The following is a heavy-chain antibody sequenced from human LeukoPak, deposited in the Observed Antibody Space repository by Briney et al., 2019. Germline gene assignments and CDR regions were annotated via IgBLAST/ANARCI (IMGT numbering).Heavy chain of an antibody. CDR2: IYYSGST. D-gene: IGHD5-18*01. Sequence: SETLSLTCTVSGGSISSYYWSWIRQPPGKGLEWIGYIYYSGSTNYNPSLKSRVTISVDTSKNQFSLKLSSVTAADTAAYYCASYGVTAGFDYWGQGTLVTVSS. CDR1: GGSISSYY. J-gene: IGHJ4*02. V-gene: IGHV4-59*01. CDR3: ASYGVTAGFDY.